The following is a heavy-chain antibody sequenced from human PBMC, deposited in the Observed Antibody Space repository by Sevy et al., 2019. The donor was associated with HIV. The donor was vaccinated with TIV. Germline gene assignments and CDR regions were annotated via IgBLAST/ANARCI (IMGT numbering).Heavy chain of an antibody. CDR2: IKPDGSES. D-gene: IGHD3-16*01. CDR3: ARDVGGGYFDY. Sequence: GGSLRLSCVASGFTFNNFWMAWVRQAPGKGLEWFANIKPDGSESNHVGSVKGRFTISRDNAKNSLYLQMNSLTAEDTAVYYCARDVGGGYFDYWGQGTLVIVSS. CDR1: GFTFNNFW. V-gene: IGHV3-7*03. J-gene: IGHJ4*01.